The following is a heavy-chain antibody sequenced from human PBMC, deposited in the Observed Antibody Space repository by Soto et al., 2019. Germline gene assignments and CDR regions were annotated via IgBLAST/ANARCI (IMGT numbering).Heavy chain of an antibody. J-gene: IGHJ4*01. D-gene: IGHD1-1*01. CDR1: GSTFSSYS. Sequence: GGSLRLSCAASGSTFSSYSMNWVSQAPGKGLEWVSSISSSSSYIYYADSVKGRFTISRDNAKTSLYLQMNSLRAEDTAVYYCARPNVARYFDYWGHGTLVTVSS. V-gene: IGHV3-21*01. CDR2: ISSSSSYI. CDR3: ARPNVARYFDY.